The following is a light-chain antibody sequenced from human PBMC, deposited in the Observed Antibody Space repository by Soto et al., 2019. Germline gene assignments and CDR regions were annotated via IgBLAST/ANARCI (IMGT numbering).Light chain of an antibody. CDR3: VLYMGGGISV. CDR1: SGSVSTSYY. J-gene: IGLJ1*01. CDR2: NTT. V-gene: IGLV8-61*01. Sequence: QTVVTQERSFSVSPGGTVTLTCGLSSGSVSTSYYPSWYQQTPGQAPRTLIYNTTTRSSGVPDRFSGSILGNKAALTITGAQADDDSDYYCVLYMGGGISVFGTGTKLTVL.